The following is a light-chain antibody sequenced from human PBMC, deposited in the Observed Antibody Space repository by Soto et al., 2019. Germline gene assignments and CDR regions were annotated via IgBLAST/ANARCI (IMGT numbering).Light chain of an antibody. Sequence: AIQMAQSPSSLSASVGDRVTITCRASQGIRNDLDWFQQKPGKAPKLLIYAASNLQSGVPARFSGSGSGTAFPLTISSLQPEDFATYYCLQKYFYPFTFGPGTKVDIK. CDR2: AAS. V-gene: IGKV1-6*01. J-gene: IGKJ3*01. CDR3: LQKYFYPFT. CDR1: QGIRND.